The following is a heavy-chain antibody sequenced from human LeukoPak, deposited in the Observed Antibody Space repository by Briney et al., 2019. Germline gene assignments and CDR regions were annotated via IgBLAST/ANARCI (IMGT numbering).Heavy chain of an antibody. CDR1: GGSISSYY. D-gene: IGHD3-22*01. CDR3: AKAHSSGYYERGYYSDY. Sequence: SETLSLTCTVSGGSISSYYWSWIRQPPGKGLEWIGYMYYSGSTNYNPSLKSRVTISVDTSKNQFSLKLSSVTAADTAVYYCAKAHSSGYYERGYYSDYWGQGTLVTVSS. V-gene: IGHV4-59*08. J-gene: IGHJ4*02. CDR2: MYYSGST.